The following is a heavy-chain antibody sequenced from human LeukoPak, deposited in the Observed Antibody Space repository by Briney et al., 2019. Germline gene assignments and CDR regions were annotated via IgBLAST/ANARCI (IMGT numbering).Heavy chain of an antibody. CDR1: GGTFSSYA. CDR2: IIPIFGTT. CDR3: AXEGPYYDXWSGYHXAXDI. J-gene: IGHJ3*02. D-gene: IGHD3-3*01. Sequence: ASVKVSCKASGGTFSSYAISWVRQAPGQGLEWMGRIIPIFGTTNYAQKFQGRVTITTDESTSKAYMELSSLRSEDTAVYYCAXEGPYYDXWSGYHXAXDIXGXGXMVTVSS. V-gene: IGHV1-69*05.